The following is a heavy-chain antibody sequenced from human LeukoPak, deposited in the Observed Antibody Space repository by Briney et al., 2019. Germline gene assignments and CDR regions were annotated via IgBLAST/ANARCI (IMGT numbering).Heavy chain of an antibody. J-gene: IGHJ4*02. CDR3: ARQVRSSGWYPDY. CDR2: FFYIGNT. CDR1: GGSISSNSYY. Sequence: SETLSLTCTVSGGSISSNSYYWGWIRQPPGKGLEWIGSFFYIGNTYYSPSLKSRVTMSVDTSKNQFSLKLSSVTAADTAVYYCARQVRSSGWYPDYWGQGTLVTVFS. D-gene: IGHD6-19*01. V-gene: IGHV4-39*01.